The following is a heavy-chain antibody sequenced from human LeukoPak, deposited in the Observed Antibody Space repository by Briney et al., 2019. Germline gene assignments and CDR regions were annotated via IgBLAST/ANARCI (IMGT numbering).Heavy chain of an antibody. CDR2: ISYTGST. CDR3: ARLQSANHDNGYYTGGFYYMDV. V-gene: IGHV4-59*08. Sequence: SETLSLVYSVSGGSMTNNYWGWIRQPPGKGLEWIGYISYTGSTSYNPSLKSRVTIFLETPRNQFSLEVSPVIAADTAVYYCARLQSANHDNGYYTGGFYYMDVWGKGPTVPVSS. J-gene: IGHJ6*03. CDR1: GGSMTNNY. D-gene: IGHD4-17*01.